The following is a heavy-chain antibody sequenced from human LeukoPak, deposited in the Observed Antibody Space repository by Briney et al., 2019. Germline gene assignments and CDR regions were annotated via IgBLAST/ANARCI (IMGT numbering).Heavy chain of an antibody. CDR3: ARDLVTVTKGFDI. V-gene: IGHV4-59*01. Sequence: SETLSLTCAVSDDSFSSNYWTWIRQPPGKGLDWIGYISYIGRTNYNPSLKSRVTISIDTSKNQFSLKLTSVTAADTAVYYCARDLVTVTKGFDIWGQGTMVSVSS. J-gene: IGHJ3*02. CDR2: ISYIGRT. D-gene: IGHD4-17*01. CDR1: DDSFSSNY.